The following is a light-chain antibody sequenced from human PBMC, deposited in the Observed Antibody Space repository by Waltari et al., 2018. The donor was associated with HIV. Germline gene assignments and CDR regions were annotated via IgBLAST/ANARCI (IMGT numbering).Light chain of an antibody. CDR2: NTK. CDR1: NSNIGTHE. CDR3: QSADNPLSGSV. Sequence: QSVLTQPPSVSGAPGQRVTLSCTGGNSNIGTHEVHWYQQFPGTAPQLLMYNTKNLRSGVPDRFSVSKCGTSASRAITGLQADDEADYYCQSADNPLSGSVFGGGTRLTVL. J-gene: IGLJ2*01. V-gene: IGLV1-40*01.